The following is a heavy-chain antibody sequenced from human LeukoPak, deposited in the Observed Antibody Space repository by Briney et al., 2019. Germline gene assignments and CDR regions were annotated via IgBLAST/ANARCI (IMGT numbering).Heavy chain of an antibody. Sequence: GGSLRLSCAASGFTFSSYSMNWVRQAPGKGLEWVSSISSSSSYIYYADSVKGRFTIYRDNAKNSLYLQMDSLRAEDTAVYYCARESRTITFDYWGQGTLVTVSS. CDR2: ISSSSSYI. CDR3: ARESRTITFDY. J-gene: IGHJ4*02. V-gene: IGHV3-21*01. CDR1: GFTFSSYS.